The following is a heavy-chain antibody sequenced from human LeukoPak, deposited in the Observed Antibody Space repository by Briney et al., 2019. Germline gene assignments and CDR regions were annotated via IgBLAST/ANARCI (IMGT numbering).Heavy chain of an antibody. D-gene: IGHD4-17*01. V-gene: IGHV4-31*03. CDR3: ARTTVTTVDY. J-gene: IGHJ4*02. Sequence: TSETLSLTCTVSGGSISSGGYYWSWIRQHPGKGLEWIGYIYYSGSTYYNPSLKSRVTISVDTSKNQFSLKLSSVTAADTAVYYCARTTVTTVDYWGQGTLVTVPS. CDR2: IYYSGST. CDR1: GGSISSGGYY.